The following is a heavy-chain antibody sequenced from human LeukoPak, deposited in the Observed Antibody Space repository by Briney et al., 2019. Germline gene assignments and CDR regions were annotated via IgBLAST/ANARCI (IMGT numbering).Heavy chain of an antibody. CDR3: ARDAYYYDSSGYHGFDY. V-gene: IGHV4-4*07. CDR1: GGSISSYY. CDR2: IYTSGST. D-gene: IGHD3-22*01. J-gene: IGHJ4*02. Sequence: PSETLSLTCTVSGGSISSYYWSWIRQPAGKGPEWIGRIYTSGSTNYNPSLKSRVTMSVDTSKNQFSLKLSSVTAADTAVYYCARDAYYYDSSGYHGFDYWGQGTLVTVSS.